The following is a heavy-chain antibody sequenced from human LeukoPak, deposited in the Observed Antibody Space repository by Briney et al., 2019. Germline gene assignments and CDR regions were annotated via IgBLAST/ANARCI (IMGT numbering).Heavy chain of an antibody. CDR2: IIPIFGTA. CDR1: GGTFSNYA. CDR3: ATPAVAGQIYYYGMDV. D-gene: IGHD6-19*01. J-gene: IGHJ6*02. Sequence: SVKVSCKASGGTFSNYAINWVRQAPGQGLEWMGGIIPIFGTANYAQKFQGRVTITADKSTSTVYMELNSLKSEDTAVYYCATPAVAGQIYYYGMDVWGQGTTVTVSS. V-gene: IGHV1-69*06.